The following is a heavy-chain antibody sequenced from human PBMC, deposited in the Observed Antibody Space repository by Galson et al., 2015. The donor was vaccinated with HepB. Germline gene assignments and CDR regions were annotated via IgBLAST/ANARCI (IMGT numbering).Heavy chain of an antibody. Sequence: SLRLSCAASGFPFSTYSMNWVRQAPGKGLEWVSYISSSSSSIYYADSVKGRFTISRDNAKNSLYLQMNSLRAEDTAVYYCARDSDTSGWDNWFDSWGQGTLVTVSS. CDR3: ARDSDTSGWDNWFDS. V-gene: IGHV3-48*01. CDR1: GFPFSTYS. D-gene: IGHD6-19*01. CDR2: ISSSSSSI. J-gene: IGHJ5*01.